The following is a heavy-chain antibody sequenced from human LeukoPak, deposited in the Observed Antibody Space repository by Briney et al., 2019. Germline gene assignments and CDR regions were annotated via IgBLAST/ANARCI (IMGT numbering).Heavy chain of an antibody. CDR3: TTDRLTMVRDFDY. Sequence: GGSLRLSCAASGFTFSNAWMSWVRQAPGKGLEWVGRIKSKTDGGTTDYAAPVKGRFTISRDDSKNTLYLQMNSLKTEDTAAYYCTTDRLTMVRDFDYWGQGTLVTVSS. D-gene: IGHD3-10*01. CDR2: IKSKTDGGTT. CDR1: GFTFSNAW. V-gene: IGHV3-15*01. J-gene: IGHJ4*02.